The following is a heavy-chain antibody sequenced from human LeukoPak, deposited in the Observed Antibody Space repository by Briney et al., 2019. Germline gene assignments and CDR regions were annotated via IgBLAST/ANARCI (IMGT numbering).Heavy chain of an antibody. CDR3: AKGGFLEWTSSTFDI. CDR1: GFTFDDYA. D-gene: IGHD3-3*01. CDR2: ISWNSGSI. V-gene: IGHV3-9*03. J-gene: IGHJ3*02. Sequence: GGSLRLSCAASGFTFDDYAMHWVRQAPGKGLEWVSGISWNSGSIGYADSVKGRFTISRDNAKNSLYLQMNSLRAEDMALYYCAKGGFLEWTSSTFDIWGQGTMVTVSS.